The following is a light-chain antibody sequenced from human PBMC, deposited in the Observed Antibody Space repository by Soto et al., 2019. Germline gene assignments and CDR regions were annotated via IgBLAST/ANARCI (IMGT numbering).Light chain of an antibody. CDR1: QSVSSSY. CDR2: DAS. V-gene: IGKV3-20*01. Sequence: EIVLTQSPGTLSLSPGERATLSCRAIQSVSSSYLAWYQQKPGQAPRLLIYDASSRATGIPDRFSGGGSGTDFTLTISSLQSEDFVVYYCQQYNSWPPITFGQGTRLEIK. CDR3: QQYNSWPPIT. J-gene: IGKJ5*01.